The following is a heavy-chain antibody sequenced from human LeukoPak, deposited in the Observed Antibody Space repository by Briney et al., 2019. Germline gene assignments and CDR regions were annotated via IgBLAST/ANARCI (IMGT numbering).Heavy chain of an antibody. CDR3: TTSPPSIAAAGDY. Sequence: TGGSLRLSCAASGFTVSSNYMSWVRQAPGKGLEWVSVIYSGGSTYYADSVKGRFTISRDNSKNTLYLQMNSLKTEDTAVYYCTTSPPSIAAAGDYWGRGTLVTVSS. CDR1: GFTVSSNY. J-gene: IGHJ4*02. D-gene: IGHD6-13*01. V-gene: IGHV3-66*01. CDR2: IYSGGST.